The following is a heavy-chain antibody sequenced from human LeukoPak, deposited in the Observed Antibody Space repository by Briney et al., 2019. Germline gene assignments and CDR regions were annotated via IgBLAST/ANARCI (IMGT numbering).Heavy chain of an antibody. V-gene: IGHV1-69-2*01. CDR1: GYTFTDYY. Sequence: ASVKVSCKVSGYTFTDYYMHWMQQAPGKGLEWMGLVDPEDGETIYAEKFQGRVTITADTSTDTAYMELSSLRSEDTAVYYCATLPQTMGYCSSTSCSRNPNRWFDPWGQGTLVTVSS. J-gene: IGHJ5*02. CDR2: VDPEDGET. CDR3: ATLPQTMGYCSSTSCSRNPNRWFDP. D-gene: IGHD2-2*01.